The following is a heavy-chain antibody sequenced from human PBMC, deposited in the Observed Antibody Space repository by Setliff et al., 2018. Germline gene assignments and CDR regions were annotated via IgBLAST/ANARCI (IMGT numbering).Heavy chain of an antibody. CDR1: GGSINSGSYY. CDR3: LRIRLVPHGHS. CDR2: IYTSGST. J-gene: IGHJ4*02. Sequence: PSETLSLTCTVSGGSINSGSYYWSWIRQSAGKGLEWIGYIYTSGSTNYNPSLKSRVTISVDTSKNHFSLRLSSVAATDTAVYYCLRIRLVPHGHSWGQGTLVTVSS. D-gene: IGHD2-15*01. V-gene: IGHV4-61*09.